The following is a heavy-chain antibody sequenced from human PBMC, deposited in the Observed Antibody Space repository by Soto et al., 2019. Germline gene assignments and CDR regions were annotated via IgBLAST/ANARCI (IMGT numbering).Heavy chain of an antibody. Sequence: QVQLVESGGGVVQPGRSLRLSCAASGFTFNNYGMHWARQAPGKGLEWVAAISNDGSDKYYADSVKGRLTISRDNSKKTVYLQMSSLRAEDTAVYYCAKDQARAASHGIDWGQGTIVTVSS. J-gene: IGHJ3*01. CDR3: AKDQARAASHGID. V-gene: IGHV3-30*18. CDR1: GFTFNNYG. CDR2: ISNDGSDK. D-gene: IGHD6-13*01.